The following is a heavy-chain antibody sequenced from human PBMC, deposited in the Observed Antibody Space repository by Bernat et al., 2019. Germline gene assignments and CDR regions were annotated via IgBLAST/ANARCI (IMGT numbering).Heavy chain of an antibody. D-gene: IGHD4-23*01. V-gene: IGHV3-30-3*01. Sequence: QVQLVESGGGVVQPGRSLRLSCAASGFTFSSYAMHWVRQAPGKGLEWVAVISYDGSNKYYADSVKGRFTISRDNSKNTLYLQMNGLRAEDTAVYYCARVRGVNSLAFDIWGQGTMVTVSS. CDR1: GFTFSSYA. J-gene: IGHJ3*02. CDR2: ISYDGSNK. CDR3: ARVRGVNSLAFDI.